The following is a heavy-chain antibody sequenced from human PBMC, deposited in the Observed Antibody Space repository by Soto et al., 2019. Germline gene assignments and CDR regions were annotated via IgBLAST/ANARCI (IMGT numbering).Heavy chain of an antibody. CDR3: AKDPGYCSVMTCPTYYYYGMDV. V-gene: IGHV3-23*01. D-gene: IGHD2-15*01. CDR2: ISGSGDST. J-gene: IGHJ6*02. Sequence: GGSLRLSCAASGFTFSSHAMSWVRQAPGKGLEWVSSISGSGDSTYYADSVKGRFTVSRDNSKNTLYVQMNSLRAEDTAAYYCAKDPGYCSVMTCPTYYYYGMDVWGQGTTLTVSS. CDR1: GFTFSSHA.